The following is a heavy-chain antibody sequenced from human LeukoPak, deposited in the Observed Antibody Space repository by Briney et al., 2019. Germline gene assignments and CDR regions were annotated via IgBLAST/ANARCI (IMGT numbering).Heavy chain of an antibody. CDR3: ARSAYYDFWSGYLPYYMDV. Sequence: GGSLRLSCAASGFTVSSNYMSWVRQAPGKGLEWVSVIYSGGSTYYADSVKGRFTISRDNSKNTLYLQMNSLRAEDTAVYYCARSAYYDFWSGYLPYYMDVWGKGTTVTVSS. CDR2: IYSGGST. CDR1: GFTVSSNY. D-gene: IGHD3-3*01. J-gene: IGHJ6*03. V-gene: IGHV3-66*02.